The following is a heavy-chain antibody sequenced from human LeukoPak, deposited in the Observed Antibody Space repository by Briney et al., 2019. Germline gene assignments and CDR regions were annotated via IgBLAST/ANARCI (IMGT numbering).Heavy chain of an antibody. CDR3: ARIGYRSSSFDY. J-gene: IGHJ4*02. D-gene: IGHD6-13*01. CDR1: GFTFSSYW. Sequence: GGSLRLSCAASGFTFSSYWMSWVRQAPGKGLEWVANIKQDGSVKYYVDSVKGRFTISRDNARNSVYLQMNRLRAEDTAVYYCARIGYRSSSFDYWGQGTLVTVSS. V-gene: IGHV3-7*01. CDR2: IKQDGSVK.